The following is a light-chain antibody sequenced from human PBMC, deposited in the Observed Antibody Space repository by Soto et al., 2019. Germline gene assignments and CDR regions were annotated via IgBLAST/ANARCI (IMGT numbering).Light chain of an antibody. Sequence: GDRVTITCRASQDITNYLAWYQQKPGKVPKLLIYAASTLQSGVPSRFSGSGSGTDFTLTINSLQPEDIATYYCQKYDRAPFTFGPGTRVDFK. CDR1: QDITNY. CDR3: QKYDRAPFT. CDR2: AAS. V-gene: IGKV1-27*01. J-gene: IGKJ3*01.